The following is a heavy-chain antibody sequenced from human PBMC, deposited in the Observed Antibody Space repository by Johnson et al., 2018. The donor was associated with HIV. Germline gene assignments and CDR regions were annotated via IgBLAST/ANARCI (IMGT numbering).Heavy chain of an antibody. D-gene: IGHD4-11*01. J-gene: IGHJ3*02. Sequence: VQLVESGGGLMQPGGSLRLSCEASGLIVSDNYMNWVRQAQGKGLEWVSALYAGGPTYYADSVEGRFTISRDSSKNTVYLQMNSLRAEDTAMYYCARGTTVADGTCTFDIWGQGTMV. CDR2: LYAGGPT. V-gene: IGHV3-53*01. CDR3: ARGTTVADGTCTFDI. CDR1: GLIVSDNY.